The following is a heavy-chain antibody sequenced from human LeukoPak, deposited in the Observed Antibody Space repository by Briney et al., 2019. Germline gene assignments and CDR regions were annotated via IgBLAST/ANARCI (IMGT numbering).Heavy chain of an antibody. J-gene: IGHJ6*04. D-gene: IGHD2-2*01. V-gene: IGHV1-18*04. Sequence: GASVKVSCKASGYTFTSYCISWVRQAPGQGLEWMGWISAYNGNTNYAQKLQGRVTMTTDTSTSTAYVELRSLRSDDTAVYYCARDGIVVVPAARPYYYGMDVWGKGTTVTVSS. CDR2: ISAYNGNT. CDR1: GYTFTSYC. CDR3: ARDGIVVVPAARPYYYGMDV.